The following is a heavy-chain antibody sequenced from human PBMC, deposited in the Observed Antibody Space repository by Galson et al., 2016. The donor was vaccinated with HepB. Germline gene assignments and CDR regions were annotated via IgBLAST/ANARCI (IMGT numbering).Heavy chain of an antibody. CDR3: ARREDYQLRGGFDP. Sequence: QSGAEVKKPGESLTISCKGSGYSFTSSWIGWVRQMPGKGLECMGMIYPGDSDIRYSPSFQGQVTISADKSINTAYLQWSSLKASDTAMYYCARREDYQLRGGFDPWGQGTLVTVSS. CDR1: GYSFTSSW. V-gene: IGHV5-51*01. D-gene: IGHD3-16*01. CDR2: IYPGDSDI. J-gene: IGHJ5*02.